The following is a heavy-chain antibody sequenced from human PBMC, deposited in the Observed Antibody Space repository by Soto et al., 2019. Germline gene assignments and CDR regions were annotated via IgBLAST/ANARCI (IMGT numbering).Heavy chain of an antibody. V-gene: IGHV4-59*08. CDR3: ARRYGSCFGY. CDR2: IYYSGST. J-gene: IGHJ4*02. D-gene: IGHD3-10*01. Sequence: SETLSLTCTVAGGSISNYYLSWIRQPPGKGLEWIGYIYYSGSTNYNPSLKSRVTISVDTSKNQFSLKLSSVTAADTAVYCCARRYGSCFGYWGQGTLVTVSS. CDR1: GGSISNYY.